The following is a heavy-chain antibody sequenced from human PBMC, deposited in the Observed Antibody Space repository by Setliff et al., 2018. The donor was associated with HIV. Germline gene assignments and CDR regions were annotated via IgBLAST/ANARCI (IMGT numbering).Heavy chain of an antibody. J-gene: IGHJ4*02. V-gene: IGHV4-4*09. Sequence: SETLSLTCTVSGGSISSYYWSWIRQPPGKGLEWIGNIYSSGSTNYNPSLKSRVTISVDTSKNQFSLKLTSVTATDTAVYFCARAPRYYRGWYIPEYFDNWGEGSLVTV. D-gene: IGHD6-19*01. CDR2: IYSSGST. CDR1: GGSISSYY. CDR3: ARAPRYYRGWYIPEYFDN.